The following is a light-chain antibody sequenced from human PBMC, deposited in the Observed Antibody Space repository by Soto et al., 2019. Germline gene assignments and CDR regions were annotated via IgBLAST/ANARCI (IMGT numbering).Light chain of an antibody. J-gene: IGKJ2*01. CDR2: GAF. CDR3: QHYNNWPPYT. V-gene: IGKV3-15*01. Sequence: EIIMTQSPGTLSVSPGERATLSCRAAQGVTTNFAWYQQKSGQSPRLLIYGAFARATGIPARFSGSGSGTNFTLSISSLQSEDFAVYYCQHYNNWPPYTFGQGTKLEMK. CDR1: QGVTTN.